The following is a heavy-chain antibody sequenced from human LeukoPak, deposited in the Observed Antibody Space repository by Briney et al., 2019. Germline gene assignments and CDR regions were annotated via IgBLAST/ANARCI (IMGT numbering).Heavy chain of an antibody. D-gene: IGHD3-16*01. CDR2: ISGRDGNR. Sequence: GGSLRLSCTASGLTISSHAMSWVRQAPGKGLEWVSAISGRDGNRYYADSVKGRFTISRDNSKNTLYLQMNSLSVEDTAIYYCYRDPRLVSTFGGASYFDYWGQGTLVTVSS. CDR3: YRDPRLVSTFGGASYFDY. CDR1: GLTISSHA. V-gene: IGHV3-23*01. J-gene: IGHJ4*02.